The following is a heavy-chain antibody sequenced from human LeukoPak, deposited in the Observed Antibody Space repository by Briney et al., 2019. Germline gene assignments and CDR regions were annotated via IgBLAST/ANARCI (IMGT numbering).Heavy chain of an antibody. D-gene: IGHD1-26*01. V-gene: IGHV5-51*01. CDR1: GYRFNAYW. CDR3: ARHLYSGSYSPPAY. J-gene: IGHJ4*02. Sequence: GESLKISCKGSGYRFNAYWIAWVRQMPGKGLERMGIIYPDDSDTRYSPSFQGQVTISVDKSITTVYLQWSTLKASDTAMYYCARHLYSGSYSPPAYWGQGTLVTVSS. CDR2: IYPDDSDT.